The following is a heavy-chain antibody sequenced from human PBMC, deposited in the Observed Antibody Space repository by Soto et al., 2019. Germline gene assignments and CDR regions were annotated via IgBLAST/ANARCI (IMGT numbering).Heavy chain of an antibody. CDR2: ISSSSSYT. Sequence: GGSLRLSCAASGFTFSDYYMNWIRQAPGKGLEWVSYISSSSSYTNYADSVKGRFTISRDNAKNSLYLQMNSLRAEDTAVYYCVRGEGGWETYWGQGTPVTVSS. CDR1: GFTFSDYY. D-gene: IGHD6-19*01. J-gene: IGHJ4*02. CDR3: VRGEGGWETY. V-gene: IGHV3-11*06.